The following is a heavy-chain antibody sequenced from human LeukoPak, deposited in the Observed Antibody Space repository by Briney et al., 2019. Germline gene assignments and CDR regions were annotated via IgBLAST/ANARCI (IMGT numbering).Heavy chain of an antibody. CDR1: GFTFNNYA. Sequence: GGSLRLSCATSGFTFNNYAMSWVRQAPGKGLEWVSAISSSGGSTFYADSVKGRFTISRDNAKNSLYLQMNSLRAEDTAVYYCASRNSKWLVNYFDYWGQGTLVTVSS. CDR3: ASRNSKWLVNYFDY. J-gene: IGHJ4*02. CDR2: ISSSGGST. D-gene: IGHD6-19*01. V-gene: IGHV3-23*01.